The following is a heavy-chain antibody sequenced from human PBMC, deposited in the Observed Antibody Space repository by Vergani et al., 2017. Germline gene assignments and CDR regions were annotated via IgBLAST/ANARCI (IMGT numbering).Heavy chain of an antibody. CDR1: GGSISSYY. CDR2: IYYSGST. CDR3: ARGGIAARPYYYYYYMDV. Sequence: QVQLQESGPGLVKPSETLSLTCTVSGGSISSYYWSWIRQPPGKGLEWFGYIYYSGSTNYNPSLKSRVTISVDTSKNQFSLKLSSVTAADTAVYYCARGGIAARPYYYYYYMDVWGKGTTVTVSS. V-gene: IGHV4-59*01. J-gene: IGHJ6*03. D-gene: IGHD6-6*01.